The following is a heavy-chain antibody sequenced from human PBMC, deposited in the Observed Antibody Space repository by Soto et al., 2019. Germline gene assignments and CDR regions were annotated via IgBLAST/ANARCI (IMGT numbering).Heavy chain of an antibody. D-gene: IGHD6-25*01. Sequence: EVQLVESGGGLVQPGGSLRLSCAASGFTFSSSWMSWVRQAPGKGLEWVANIKQDGSEKYYVDSVKGRFTISRDNAMYSLYLQMNSLRAEDTAVYYCAAGSSFDSWGQGTLVTVSS. V-gene: IGHV3-7*01. CDR3: AAGSSFDS. CDR1: GFTFSSSW. CDR2: IKQDGSEK. J-gene: IGHJ4*02.